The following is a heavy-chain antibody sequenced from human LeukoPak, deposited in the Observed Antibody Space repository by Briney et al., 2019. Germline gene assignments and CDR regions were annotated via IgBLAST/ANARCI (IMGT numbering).Heavy chain of an antibody. V-gene: IGHV4-34*01. CDR1: GGSFSGYY. CDR3: ARLSGSPYYFDY. CDR2: INHSGST. J-gene: IGHJ4*02. D-gene: IGHD1-26*01. Sequence: SETLSLTCAVYGGSFSGYYWSWIRQPPGKGLEWIGEINHSGSTNYNPSLKSRVTISVDTSKNKFSLKLSSVTAADTAVYYCARLSGSPYYFDYWGQGTLVTVSS.